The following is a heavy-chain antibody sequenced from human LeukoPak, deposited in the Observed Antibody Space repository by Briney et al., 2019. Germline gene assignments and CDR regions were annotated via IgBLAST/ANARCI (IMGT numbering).Heavy chain of an antibody. CDR1: GFTFSSCN. J-gene: IGHJ5*02. D-gene: IGHD3-10*01. V-gene: IGHV3-48*04. CDR2: ISFTSNTI. CDR3: ARDPGFGELPNWFDP. Sequence: GGSLRLSCAASGFTFSSCNMHWVRQAPGKGLEWVSYISFTSNTIYYADSVKGRFTVSRDNAKNSLYLQMNSLRAEDTALYHCARDPGFGELPNWFDPWGQGTLVTVSS.